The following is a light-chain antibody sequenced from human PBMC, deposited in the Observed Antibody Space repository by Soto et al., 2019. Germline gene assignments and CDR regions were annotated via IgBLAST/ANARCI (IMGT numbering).Light chain of an antibody. Sequence: QSALTQPASVSGSPGQSITISCAGSNSDIGGYNFVSWYQQHPGKAPKIIIFEVNKRPSGISNRFSGSKSGNTASLTISGLQDDDEADYYCFSYRSSTTNVFGSGTKVTVL. V-gene: IGLV2-14*01. CDR2: EVN. J-gene: IGLJ1*01. CDR1: NSDIGGYNF. CDR3: FSYRSSTTNV.